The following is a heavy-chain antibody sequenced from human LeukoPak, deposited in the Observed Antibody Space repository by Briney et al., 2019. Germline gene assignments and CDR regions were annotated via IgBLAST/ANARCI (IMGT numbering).Heavy chain of an antibody. CDR1: GYSFTTYA. V-gene: IGHV7-4-1*02. J-gene: IGHJ6*02. D-gene: IGHD2-2*01. CDR2: INTNTGNP. CDR3: ARDAGHQLSRRYYYAMDV. Sequence: ASVKVSCKASGYSFTTYAMNWVRQAPGQGLEWMGWINTNTGNPTYAQGFTGRFVFSLDTSVSTAYLQISSLKAEDTAVYYCARDAGHQLSRRYYYAMDVWGQGTTVTVSS.